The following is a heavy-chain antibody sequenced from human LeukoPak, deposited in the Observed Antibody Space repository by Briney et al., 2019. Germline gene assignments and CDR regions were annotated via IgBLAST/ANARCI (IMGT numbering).Heavy chain of an antibody. D-gene: IGHD3-3*01. J-gene: IGHJ4*02. Sequence: SETLSLTCAVYGGSFIGYYWSWIRQPPGKGLEWIGEINHSGSTNYNPSLKSRVTISVDTSKNQFSLKLSSVTAADTAVYYCASGDYDFWSGYYAYYFDYWGQGTLVTASS. CDR1: GGSFIGYY. V-gene: IGHV4-34*01. CDR3: ASGDYDFWSGYYAYYFDY. CDR2: INHSGST.